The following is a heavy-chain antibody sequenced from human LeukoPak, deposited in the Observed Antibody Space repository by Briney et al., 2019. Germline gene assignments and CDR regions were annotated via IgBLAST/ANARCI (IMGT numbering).Heavy chain of an antibody. D-gene: IGHD3-10*01. V-gene: IGHV4-59*12. J-gene: IGHJ4*02. CDR2: IYYSGST. Sequence: SETLSLTCTVSGGSISSYYWSWIRQSPGKGLEWIGYIYYSGSTNYNPPLKSRVTISVDTPKNQFSLKLSSVTAADTAVYYCARGIRRHYYGSGSYYNTGRRIGDYFDYWGQGTLVTVSS. CDR1: GGSISSYY. CDR3: ARGIRRHYYGSGSYYNTGRRIGDYFDY.